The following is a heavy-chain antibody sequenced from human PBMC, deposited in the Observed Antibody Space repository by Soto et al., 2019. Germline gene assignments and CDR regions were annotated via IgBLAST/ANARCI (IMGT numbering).Heavy chain of an antibody. CDR3: ARSPDTAMVPLYYYGMDV. CDR1: GYTFTSYD. D-gene: IGHD5-18*01. Sequence: QVQLVQSGAEVKKPGASVKVSCKASGYTFTSYDINWVRQATGQGLEWMGWMNPNSGNTGYAQKFQGRVTMTRNTXIXTXXMELSSLRSEDTAVYYCARSPDTAMVPLYYYGMDVWGQGTTVTVSS. V-gene: IGHV1-8*01. J-gene: IGHJ6*02. CDR2: MNPNSGNT.